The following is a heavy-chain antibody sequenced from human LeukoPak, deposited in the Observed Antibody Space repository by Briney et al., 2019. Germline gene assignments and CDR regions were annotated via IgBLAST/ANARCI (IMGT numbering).Heavy chain of an antibody. J-gene: IGHJ4*02. CDR1: GFTFSSYG. Sequence: SGGSLRLSCAASGFTFSSYGMYWVRQAPGKELEWVAVIWYDGSNKYYADSVKGRFTISRENSKNTLYLQMNSLRAEDTAVYYCAKGRTVVTPFDYWGQGTLVTVSS. CDR2: IWYDGSNK. V-gene: IGHV3-33*06. CDR3: AKGRTVVTPFDY. D-gene: IGHD4-23*01.